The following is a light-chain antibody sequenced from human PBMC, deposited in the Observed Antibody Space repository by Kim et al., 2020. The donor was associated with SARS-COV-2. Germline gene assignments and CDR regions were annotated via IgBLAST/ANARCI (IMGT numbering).Light chain of an antibody. CDR2: GAP. CDR3: TQLNRYPDT. Sequence: SVSVGDRVPIPSRASEGISSYLAWYEQTPGKAPTPLIYGAPTLQSGVPSRFSGSGSETDFSLTMRRLQPEDFATYYCTQLNRYPDTLGQGTKLEL. V-gene: IGKV1-9*01. J-gene: IGKJ2*01. CDR1: EGISSY.